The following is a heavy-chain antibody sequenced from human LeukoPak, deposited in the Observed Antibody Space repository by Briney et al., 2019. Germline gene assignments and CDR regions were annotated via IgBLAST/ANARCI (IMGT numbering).Heavy chain of an antibody. V-gene: IGHV7-4-1*02. CDR3: ARPSGYIGTPPTY. Sequence: GASVKVSCKASGYTFTSYGISWVRQAPGQGLEWMGWINTNTRNPTYAQGFTGRFVFSLDTSVSTAYLQISNLKAEDTAVYYCARPSGYIGTPPTYWGQGTLVTVSS. CDR2: INTNTRNP. CDR1: GYTFTSYG. D-gene: IGHD5-12*01. J-gene: IGHJ4*02.